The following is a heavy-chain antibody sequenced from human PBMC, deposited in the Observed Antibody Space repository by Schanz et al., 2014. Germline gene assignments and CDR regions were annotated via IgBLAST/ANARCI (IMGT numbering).Heavy chain of an antibody. Sequence: EVRLVESGGGLVQPGGSLRLSCVASGFTFSSYWMTWVRQARGKGLGCLANIKGDEIEKHYVDSVKGRFTISRNNSKNTLYLQMNSLRVEDTAVYYCARSMIIVDKAFDYWGQGTLVTVSS. CDR3: ARSMIIVDKAFDY. J-gene: IGHJ4*02. D-gene: IGHD3-22*01. CDR2: IKGDEIEK. CDR1: GFTFSSYW. V-gene: IGHV3-7*01.